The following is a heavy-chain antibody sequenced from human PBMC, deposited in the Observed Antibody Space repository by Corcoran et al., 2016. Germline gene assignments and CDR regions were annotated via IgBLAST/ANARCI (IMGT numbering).Heavy chain of an antibody. V-gene: IGHV3-30*03. CDR1: GFTFRSYG. CDR3: ARDLSSSWSIDY. J-gene: IGHJ4*02. CDR2: IPYDGSNK. D-gene: IGHD6-13*01. Sequence: QVQLVESGGGVVQPGRSLRLSCAASGFTFRSYGMHWVRQAPGKGLEWVAVIPYDGSNKYYADSVKGRFTISRDNSKNTLYLQMNSLRAEDTAGYYCARDLSSSWSIDYWGQGTLVTVSS.